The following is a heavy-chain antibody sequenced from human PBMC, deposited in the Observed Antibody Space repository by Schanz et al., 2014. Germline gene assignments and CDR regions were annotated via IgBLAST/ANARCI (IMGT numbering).Heavy chain of an antibody. D-gene: IGHD3-22*01. J-gene: IGHJ6*02. Sequence: EVKLVESGGGLIQPGGSLRLSCAASGFSVSSNYMSWVRQAPGKGLEWVSVIYRGGSTYYADSVKGRFTISRDNSKNTLYLQMNSLRAEDAAVYRCARDKNYDDSAEYGMDVWGQGTTVTVSS. CDR2: IYRGGST. CDR3: ARDKNYDDSAEYGMDV. V-gene: IGHV3-53*01. CDR1: GFSVSSNY.